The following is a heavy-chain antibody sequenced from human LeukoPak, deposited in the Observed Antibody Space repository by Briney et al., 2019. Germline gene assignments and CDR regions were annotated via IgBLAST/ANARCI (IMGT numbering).Heavy chain of an antibody. V-gene: IGHV3-23*01. D-gene: IGHD6-19*01. CDR2: ISGGGDST. CDR3: ASHTFSGWYQFDY. Sequence: SCKASGFTFRSYAMSWVRQAPGKGLEWVSAISGGGDSTYYADSVKGRFTISRDNSKNTLYLQMNSLRVEDTAVYYCASHTFSGWYQFDYWGQGTLVTVSS. CDR1: GFTFRSYA. J-gene: IGHJ4*02.